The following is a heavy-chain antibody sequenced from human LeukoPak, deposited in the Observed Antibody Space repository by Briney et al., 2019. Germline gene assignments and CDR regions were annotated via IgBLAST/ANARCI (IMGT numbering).Heavy chain of an antibody. V-gene: IGHV3-21*04. CDR1: GFTSSSYS. D-gene: IGHD3-16*01. CDR2: ISSSSSYI. Sequence: PGGSLRLSCAASGFTSSSYSMNWVRQAPGKGLEWVSSISSSSSYIYYADSVKGRFTISRDNAKNSLYLQMNSVRAEDTAVYYCAKETAALVLSPARWGIDYWGQGALVTVSS. J-gene: IGHJ4*02. CDR3: AKETAALVLSPARWGIDY.